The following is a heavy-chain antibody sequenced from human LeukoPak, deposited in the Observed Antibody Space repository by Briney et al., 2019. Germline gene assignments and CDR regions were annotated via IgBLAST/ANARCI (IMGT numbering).Heavy chain of an antibody. D-gene: IGHD1-26*01. CDR3: ARRPSGSYEYNY. CDR2: IIPIFGTA. J-gene: IGHJ4*02. CDR1: GGTFSSYA. V-gene: IGHV1-69*13. Sequence: ASVKVSCKAAGGTFSSYAITWVRQAPGQGLEWMGGIIPIFGTANYAQKFQGRVTITADESTSTAYMELSSLRSEDTAVYYCARRPSGSYEYNYWGQGTLVTVSS.